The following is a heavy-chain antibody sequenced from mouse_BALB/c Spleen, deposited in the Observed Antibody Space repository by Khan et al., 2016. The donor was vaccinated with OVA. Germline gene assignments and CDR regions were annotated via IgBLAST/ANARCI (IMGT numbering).Heavy chain of an antibody. CDR3: ARPTDCSYVLVY. CDR1: GYTFTNSG. CDR2: INTYTGEP. V-gene: IGHV9-3-1*01. J-gene: IGHJ4*01. Sequence: QIQLVQSGPELKKPGETVKISCKASGYTFTNSGMNWVKQAPGKGLKWMGWINTYTGEPTYADDFKGRFAFSLETSASTAYLQINILKSEDTATYFYARPTDCSYVLVYWGEGTSVTVSS.